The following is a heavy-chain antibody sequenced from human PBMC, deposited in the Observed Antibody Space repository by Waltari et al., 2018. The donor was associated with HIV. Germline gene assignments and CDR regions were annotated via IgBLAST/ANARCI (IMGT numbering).Heavy chain of an antibody. J-gene: IGHJ4*02. V-gene: IGHV3-15*01. D-gene: IGHD3-10*01. CDR1: GFTLNSVW. CDR2: IKTKGDGVAT. CDR3: TSEEDYGSGSHFDY. Sequence: EVQLVESGGDLLKPGGCLRLSCAASGFTLNSVWMSWVRQAPGKGVEWGGRIKTKGDGVATDYAAAVKGRFTISRDDSKNTVYLQMNSLKIEDTAVYYCTSEEDYGSGSHFDYWGQGTLVTVSS.